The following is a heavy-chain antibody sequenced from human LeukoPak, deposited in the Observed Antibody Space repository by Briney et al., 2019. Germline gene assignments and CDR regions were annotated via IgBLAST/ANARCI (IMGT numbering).Heavy chain of an antibody. CDR3: VRSLPGTLLRGYGMDV. CDR2: IFPRDSDV. D-gene: IGHD3-10*01. V-gene: IGHV5-51*01. Sequence: GESPKISCKASGYIFTNYWIAWVRQTPGKGLECMGVIFPRDSDVRYSPSFQGQVTISADKSTNTAYLHWGSLKASDSAMYYCVRSLPGTLLRGYGMDVWGPGTTVTVS. J-gene: IGHJ6*02. CDR1: GYIFTNYW.